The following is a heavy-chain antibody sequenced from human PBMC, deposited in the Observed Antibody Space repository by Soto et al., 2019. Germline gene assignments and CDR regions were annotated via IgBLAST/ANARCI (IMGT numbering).Heavy chain of an antibody. V-gene: IGHV4-30-2*01. CDR2: IYHSGST. CDR1: GGSISSGGYS. Sequence: PSETLSLTCAVSGGSISSGGYSWSWIRQPPGKGLEWIGYIYHSGSTYYNPSLKSRVTISVDRSKNQFSLKLSSVTAADTAVYYCARWTVYYYGSGSYPNWFDPWGQGTLVTVSS. CDR3: ARWTVYYYGSGSYPNWFDP. J-gene: IGHJ5*02. D-gene: IGHD3-10*01.